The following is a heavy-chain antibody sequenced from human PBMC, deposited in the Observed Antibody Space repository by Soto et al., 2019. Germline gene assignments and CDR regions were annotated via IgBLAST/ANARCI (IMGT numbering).Heavy chain of an antibody. CDR1: GYSFTTYT. J-gene: IGHJ6*02. D-gene: IGHD6-13*01. V-gene: IGHV1-69*04. Sequence: GASVKVSCKTSGYSFTTYTISWVRQAPGQGLEWMGRIIPILGIANYAQKFQGRVTITADKSTSTAYMELSSLRSEDTAVYYCARDSSSWYDYYYGMDVWGQGTTVTVSS. CDR3: ARDSSSWYDYYYGMDV. CDR2: IIPILGIA.